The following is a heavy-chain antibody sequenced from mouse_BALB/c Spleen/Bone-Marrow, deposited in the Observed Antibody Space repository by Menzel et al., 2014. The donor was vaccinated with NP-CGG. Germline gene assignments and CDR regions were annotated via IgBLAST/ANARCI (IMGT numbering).Heavy chain of an antibody. V-gene: IGHV3-6*02. Sequence: ESGPGLVKPSQSLSLTCSVTGYPITSGYYWNWIRQFPGNKLEWMGYISYDGSNNYNPSLKNRISITRDTSKNQFFLKLNSVTTEDTATYYCARGDSSGYDYAMDYWGQGTSVTVSS. CDR3: ARGDSSGYDYAMDY. D-gene: IGHD3-2*01. CDR1: GYPITSGYY. J-gene: IGHJ4*01. CDR2: ISYDGSN.